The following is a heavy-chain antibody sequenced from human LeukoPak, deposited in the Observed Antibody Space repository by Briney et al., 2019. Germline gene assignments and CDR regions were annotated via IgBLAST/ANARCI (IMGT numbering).Heavy chain of an antibody. V-gene: IGHV3-23*01. J-gene: IGHJ3*02. Sequence: PGGSLRLSCAASGFTFSSYAMSWVRQAPGKGLEWVSAISGSGGSTYYADSVKGRFTISRDNSKNTLYLQMNSLRAEDTAVYYCARECERYCSSTMYAFDIWGQGTMVTVSS. D-gene: IGHD2-2*01. CDR1: GFTFSSYA. CDR2: ISGSGGST. CDR3: ARECERYCSSTMYAFDI.